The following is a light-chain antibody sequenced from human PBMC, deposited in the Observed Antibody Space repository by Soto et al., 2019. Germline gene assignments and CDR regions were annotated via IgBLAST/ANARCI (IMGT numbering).Light chain of an antibody. V-gene: IGKV1-8*01. Sequence: AIRMTQSPSSLSASTGDRVTITCRASQGISSYLAWYQQKPGKAPEVLIYAESYLQTGVPSRFSGRGSGTDFTLTIDSLQPEDIATYYCQQTYSGFSFGPGTKVDIK. CDR2: AES. CDR1: QGISSY. CDR3: QQTYSGFS. J-gene: IGKJ3*01.